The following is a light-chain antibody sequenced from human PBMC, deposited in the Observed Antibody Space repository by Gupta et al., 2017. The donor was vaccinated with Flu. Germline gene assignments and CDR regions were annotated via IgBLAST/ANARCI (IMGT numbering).Light chain of an antibody. Sequence: DVQMTQSPSSLSASVGDRVTITSRASQSISTYVNWFQQKVGEAPKLLIYAASSLQSGVPSRFSGSGSGTEFTLTISSLQPEDFATYYCQQGNRTPLTFGGGTKVEI. V-gene: IGKV1-39*01. CDR3: QQGNRTPLT. J-gene: IGKJ4*01. CDR2: AAS. CDR1: QSISTY.